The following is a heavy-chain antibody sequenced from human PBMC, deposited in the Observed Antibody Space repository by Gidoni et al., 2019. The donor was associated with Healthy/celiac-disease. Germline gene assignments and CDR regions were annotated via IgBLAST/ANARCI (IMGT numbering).Heavy chain of an antibody. J-gene: IGHJ5*02. Sequence: EVQLLESGGGLVQPGGSLRLSCAASGFTFSSYAMSWVRQAPGKGLEWVSAISGSGGSTSYADSVKGRFTISRDNYKNTLYLQMNSLRAEDTAVYYCAKVTTMVRGAARGFDPWGQGTLVTVSS. CDR1: GFTFSSYA. CDR2: ISGSGGST. D-gene: IGHD3-10*01. V-gene: IGHV3-23*01. CDR3: AKVTTMVRGAARGFDP.